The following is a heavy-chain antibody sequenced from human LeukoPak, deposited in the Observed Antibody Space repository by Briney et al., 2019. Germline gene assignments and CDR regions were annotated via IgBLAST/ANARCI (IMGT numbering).Heavy chain of an antibody. V-gene: IGHV4-61*02. D-gene: IGHD3-22*01. Sequence: PSQTLSLTCTVSGGSISSGSYYWSWIRQPAGKGLEWIGRIYTSGSTNYNPSLKSRVTISVDTSKNQFSLKLSSVTAADTAVYFCARGPYSYDSSGAFDIWGQGIMVTVSS. CDR1: GGSISSGSYY. CDR2: IYTSGST. CDR3: ARGPYSYDSSGAFDI. J-gene: IGHJ3*02.